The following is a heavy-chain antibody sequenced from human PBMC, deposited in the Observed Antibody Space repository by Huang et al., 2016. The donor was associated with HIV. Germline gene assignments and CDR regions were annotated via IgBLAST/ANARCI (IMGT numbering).Heavy chain of an antibody. D-gene: IGHD2-2*01. Sequence: QLQLQESGPGLVKPSETLSLTCSVSGGSISSSSYYWGWIRQPPGKGLAWIGSIYYSGSTVYNPSLKSRVTISGDTAKNQFSLRLSSVTAADTSVYYCARHMDCSSSSCLAGGHERGPFDMWGQGTMVTVSS. CDR3: ARHMDCSSSSCLAGGHERGPFDM. J-gene: IGHJ3*02. V-gene: IGHV4-39*01. CDR1: GGSISSSSYY. CDR2: IYYSGST.